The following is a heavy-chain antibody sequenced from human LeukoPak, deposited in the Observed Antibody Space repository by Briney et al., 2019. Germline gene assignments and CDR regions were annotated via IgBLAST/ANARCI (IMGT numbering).Heavy chain of an antibody. CDR3: PRAASYSYGSGSYSRHYYYYGMDV. CDR2: ISVYNGNT. V-gene: IGHV1-18*01. CDR1: GYTFTCHG. Sequence: ASVKVSCKASGYTFTCHGISWVRQAPGQGLEWMGWISVYNGNTKYAQKLQGRVTMTTDTSTSTAYMELRSLRSDDTAVYYCPRAASYSYGSGSYSRHYYYYGMDVWGQGTTVTVSS. D-gene: IGHD3-10*01. J-gene: IGHJ6*02.